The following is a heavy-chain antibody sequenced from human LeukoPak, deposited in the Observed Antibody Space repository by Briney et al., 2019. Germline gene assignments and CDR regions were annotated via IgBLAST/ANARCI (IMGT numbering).Heavy chain of an antibody. CDR3: AKDVSWNWFDP. V-gene: IGHV3-30*18. CDR2: ISYDGSNK. Sequence: PGRSLRLPCAASGFTFSTYAMHWVRQAPGKALEWVAVISYDGSNKYYADSVKGRFTISRDNSKNTLYLQMNTLRAEDTAVYYCAKDVSWNWFDPWGQGTLVTVSS. CDR1: GFTFSTYA. J-gene: IGHJ5*02.